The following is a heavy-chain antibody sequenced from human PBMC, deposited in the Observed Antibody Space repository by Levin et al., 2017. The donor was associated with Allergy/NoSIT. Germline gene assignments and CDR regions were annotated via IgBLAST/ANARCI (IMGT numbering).Heavy chain of an antibody. CDR1: GGSISSGDYY. J-gene: IGHJ4*02. CDR2: IYYSGST. CDR3: ARGPYDSGSSRPFDY. V-gene: IGHV4-30-4*01. Sequence: SETLSLTCTVSGGSISSGDYYWTWIRQPPGKGLEWIGYIYYSGSTYYNPSLKSRVTISVDTSKNQFSLKLSSVTAADTAEYYCARGPYDSGSSRPFDYWGQGTLVTVSS. D-gene: IGHD3-10*01.